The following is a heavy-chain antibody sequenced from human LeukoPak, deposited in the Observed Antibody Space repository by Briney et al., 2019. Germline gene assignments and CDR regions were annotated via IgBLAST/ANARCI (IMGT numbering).Heavy chain of an antibody. CDR3: ARTPMVRGVITGFDY. J-gene: IGHJ4*02. CDR1: GYSFTSYW. D-gene: IGHD3-10*01. Sequence: GESLKISCKGSGYSFTSYWIGWVRQMPGKGLEWMGIIYPGDSDTRYSPSFQGQVTISADKSISTAYLQWSGLKASDTAMYYCARTPMVRGVITGFDYWGQGTLVTVSS. CDR2: IYPGDSDT. V-gene: IGHV5-51*01.